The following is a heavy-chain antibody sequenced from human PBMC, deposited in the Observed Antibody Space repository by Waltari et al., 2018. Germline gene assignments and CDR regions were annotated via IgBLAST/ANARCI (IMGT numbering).Heavy chain of an antibody. CDR2: INSDGSST. D-gene: IGHD3-22*01. J-gene: IGHJ5*02. V-gene: IGHV3-74*01. CDR3: ARELIVVSPNWFDP. CDR1: GFTFSRYC. Sequence: EVQLVESGGGLVQPGGSLRLACAASGFTFSRYCMHWVRQAPGKVLVWVSRINSDGSSTSYADSVKGRFTISRDNAKNTLYLQMNSLRAEDTAVYYCARELIVVSPNWFDPWGQGTLVTVSS.